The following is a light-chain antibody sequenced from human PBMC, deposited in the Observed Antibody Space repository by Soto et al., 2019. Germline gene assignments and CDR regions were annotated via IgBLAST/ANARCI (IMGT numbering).Light chain of an antibody. Sequence: DIQMTQSPSTLSASVGDRVTITCRASQSISSWLAWYQQKPGKAPNPLIYKASSLESGVPSRFSGSGSGTEFPLTISSLQPDDFATYCCQQYNSYPLTFGGGTKVEI. CDR1: QSISSW. CDR2: KAS. CDR3: QQYNSYPLT. J-gene: IGKJ4*01. V-gene: IGKV1-5*03.